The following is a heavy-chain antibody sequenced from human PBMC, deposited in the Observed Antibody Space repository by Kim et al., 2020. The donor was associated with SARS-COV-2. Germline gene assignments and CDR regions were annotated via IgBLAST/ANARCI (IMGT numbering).Heavy chain of an antibody. J-gene: IGHJ4*01. CDR3: VRVAVGASSWSYFDS. Sequence: GGSLRLSCAASGINFSYYYMSWIRQAPGKGLEWVSYISSSGSYTKYADSLKGRFTISSDNAENSLYLEMNSLRPEDTAVYYCVRVAVGASSWSYFDSWG. D-gene: IGHD6-13*01. V-gene: IGHV3-11*05. CDR2: ISSSGSYT. CDR1: GINFSYYY.